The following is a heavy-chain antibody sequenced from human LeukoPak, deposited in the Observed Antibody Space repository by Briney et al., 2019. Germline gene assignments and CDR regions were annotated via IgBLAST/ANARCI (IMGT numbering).Heavy chain of an antibody. J-gene: IGHJ4*02. CDR1: GFTFSSYG. Sequence: GGSLRLSCAASGFTFSSYGMHWVRQAPGKGLEWVAVIWSDGSNKYYADSVKGRFTISRDNSKNTLYLQMNSLRAEDTAVYYCARIPFGSGWYFFDYWGQGDLVTVSS. V-gene: IGHV3-33*01. CDR3: ARIPFGSGWYFFDY. D-gene: IGHD6-19*01. CDR2: IWSDGSNK.